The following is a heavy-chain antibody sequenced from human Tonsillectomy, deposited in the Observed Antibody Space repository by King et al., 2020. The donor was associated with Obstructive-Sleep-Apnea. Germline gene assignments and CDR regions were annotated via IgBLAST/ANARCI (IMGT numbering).Heavy chain of an antibody. Sequence: VQLVESGGGLVQAGGSLRLSCAASGFILSSSSVNWVRQAPGKGLEWLSYISPTSNAVYYADSVKGRFTISRDNAKNSLSLQMDSLRAEDTAVYYCVRVGAYGGNYEYFDYWGQGTLVTVSS. J-gene: IGHJ4*02. CDR2: ISPTSNAV. D-gene: IGHD4/OR15-4a*01. CDR1: GFILSSSS. V-gene: IGHV3-48*04. CDR3: VRVGAYGGNYEYFDY.